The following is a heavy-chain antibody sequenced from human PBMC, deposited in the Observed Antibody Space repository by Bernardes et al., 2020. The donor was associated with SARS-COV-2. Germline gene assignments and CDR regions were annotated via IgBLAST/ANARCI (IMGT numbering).Heavy chain of an antibody. D-gene: IGHD3-10*01. J-gene: IGHJ5*02. CDR3: ARGNVLLWFGELIFQGFDP. V-gene: IGHV4-31*03. CDR2: IYYSGST. CDR1: GGSISSGGYY. Sequence: SETLSLTCTVSGGSISSGGYYWSWIRQHPGKGLEWIGYIYYSGSTYYNPSLKSRVTISVDTSKNQFSLKLSSVTAADTAVYYCARGNVLLWFGELIFQGFDPWGQGTLVTVSS.